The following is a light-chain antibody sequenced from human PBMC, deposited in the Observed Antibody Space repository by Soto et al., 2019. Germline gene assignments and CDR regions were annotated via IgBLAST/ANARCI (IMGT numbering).Light chain of an antibody. V-gene: IGLV6-57*02. CDR1: SGSIASGY. CDR2: EDN. CDR3: PSSDGNHMV. J-gene: IGLJ2*01. Sequence: NFMLTQPHSVSESPGKTVTISCTGSSGSIASGYVQWYQQRPGSAPTTLIYEDNQRPAGVPDRFSGSIDSSSNSASLTISGLRPEDEADYSCPSSDGNHMVFGGGTKLTVL.